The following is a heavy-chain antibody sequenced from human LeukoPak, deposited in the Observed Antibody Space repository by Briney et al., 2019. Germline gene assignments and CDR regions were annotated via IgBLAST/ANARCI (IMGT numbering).Heavy chain of an antibody. Sequence: GGSLRLSCAASGFTFSTYAMTWVRQALGKGLEWVSAISGSGDNTYYAESVKGRFTISRDNSKNTVYLQMNNLRAEDTALYYCAKDSSGIAAASFNVWGQGTMVIVSS. CDR3: AKDSSGIAAASFNV. CDR1: GFTFSTYA. V-gene: IGHV3-23*01. D-gene: IGHD6-13*01. CDR2: ISGSGDNT. J-gene: IGHJ3*01.